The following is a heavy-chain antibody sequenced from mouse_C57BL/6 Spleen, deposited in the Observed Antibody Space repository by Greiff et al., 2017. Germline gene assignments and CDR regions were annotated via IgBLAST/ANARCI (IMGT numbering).Heavy chain of an antibody. CDR2: IDPSDSYT. J-gene: IGHJ2*01. CDR1: GYTFTSYW. Sequence: QVQLQQPGAELVKPGASVKLSCKASGYTFTSYWMQWVKQRPGQGLEWIGEIDPSDSYTNYNQKFKGKATLTVDTSSSTAYMQLSSLTSEDSAVYYCARRWDWDRDYWGQGTTLTVSS. CDR3: ARRWDWDRDY. V-gene: IGHV1-50*01. D-gene: IGHD4-1*01.